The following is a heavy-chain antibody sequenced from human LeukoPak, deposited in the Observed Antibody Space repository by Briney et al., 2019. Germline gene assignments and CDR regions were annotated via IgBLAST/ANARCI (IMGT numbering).Heavy chain of an antibody. CDR2: ISYDGSNK. V-gene: IGHV3-30-3*01. J-gene: IGHJ4*02. CDR1: GFTFSSYA. CDR3: AKDRLGIVVVPAFDY. D-gene: IGHD2-2*03. Sequence: GGSLRLSCAASGFTFSSYAMHWVRQAPGKGLEWVAVISYDGSNKYYADSVKGRFTISRDNSKNTLYLQMNSLRAEDTAVYYCAKDRLGIVVVPAFDYWGQGTLVTVSS.